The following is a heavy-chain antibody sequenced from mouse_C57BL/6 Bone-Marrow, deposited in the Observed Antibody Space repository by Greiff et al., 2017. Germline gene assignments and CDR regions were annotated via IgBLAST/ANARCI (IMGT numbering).Heavy chain of an antibody. D-gene: IGHD5-1*01. V-gene: IGHV1-42*01. CDR2: INPSTGGT. Sequence: VQLKESGPELVKPGASVKISCKASGYSFTGYYMNWVKQSPEKSLEWIGEINPSTGGTTYNQKFKAKATLTVDKSSSTAYMQLKSLTSEDSAVYNCACYLHVFFAYWGQGTLVTVSA. CDR1: GYSFTGYY. CDR3: ACYLHVFFAY. J-gene: IGHJ3*01.